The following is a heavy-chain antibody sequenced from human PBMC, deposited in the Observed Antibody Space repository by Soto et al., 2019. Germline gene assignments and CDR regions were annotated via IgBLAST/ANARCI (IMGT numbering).Heavy chain of an antibody. CDR3: AKALPEDCSSTSCYDVFDI. V-gene: IGHV3-23*01. CDR2: ISGSGGST. Sequence: GGSLRLSCAASGFTFSSYAMSWVRQAPGKGLEWVSAISGSGGSTYYADSVKGRFTISRDNSKNTLYLQMNSLRAEDRVVYYCAKALPEDCSSTSCYDVFDIWGQGTMVTVSS. J-gene: IGHJ3*02. CDR1: GFTFSSYA. D-gene: IGHD2-2*01.